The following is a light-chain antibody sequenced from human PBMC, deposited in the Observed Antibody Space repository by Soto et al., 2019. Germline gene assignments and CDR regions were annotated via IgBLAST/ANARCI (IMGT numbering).Light chain of an antibody. Sequence: QSALTQPPSASGSPGQSVTISCTGNSSDVGAYNYVSWYQQYPGKAPKLMIYEVSKRPSGVPDRFSGSKSGKTASLTVSGHQPEDEADYYCTSYADSNIWVFGGGTKQTV. CDR2: EVS. V-gene: IGLV2-8*01. J-gene: IGLJ3*02. CDR3: TSYADSNIWV. CDR1: SSDVGAYNY.